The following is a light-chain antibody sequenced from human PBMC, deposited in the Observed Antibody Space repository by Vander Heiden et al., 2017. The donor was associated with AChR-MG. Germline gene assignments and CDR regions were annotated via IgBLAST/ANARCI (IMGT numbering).Light chain of an antibody. CDR2: DND. Sequence: QSVLTQPPSVSAAPGQKVTISCSGSSSNFANDYVSWYQQLPGTAPKLLIYDNDNRPSGIPDRFSGSKSGTSATLDITGLQTGDEADYYCGRWDRSLSVWVFGGGTKLTVL. CDR1: SSNFANDY. J-gene: IGLJ3*02. V-gene: IGLV1-51*01. CDR3: GRWDRSLSVWV.